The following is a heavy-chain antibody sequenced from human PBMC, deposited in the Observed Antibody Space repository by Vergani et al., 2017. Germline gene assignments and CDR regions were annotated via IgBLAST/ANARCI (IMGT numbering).Heavy chain of an antibody. V-gene: IGHV4-59*01. J-gene: IGHJ3*02. CDR2: IYYSGST. CDR1: GGSLSSYY. Sequence: QVQLQESGPGLVKPSETLSLTCTVSGGSLSSYYWRWIRQPPGNGLEWIGYIYYSGSTNYKPYLKRRVTISVDTSKNQFSLKLSSVTAADTAVYYCAGHRGSYRPDAFNIWRQGTMVTVSS. D-gene: IGHD1-26*01. CDR3: AGHRGSYRPDAFNI.